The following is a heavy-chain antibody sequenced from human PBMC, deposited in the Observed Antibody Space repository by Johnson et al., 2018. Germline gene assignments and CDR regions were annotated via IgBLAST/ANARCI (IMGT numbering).Heavy chain of an antibody. D-gene: IGHD2-15*01. CDR2: IIPILGIA. Sequence: QVQLVESGAEVKKPGSSVKVSCKASGGTFSSYSISWVRQAPGQGLEWMGRIIPILGIANYAQKFQGRVPVTADKSTGTAYMELSSPRSEDTAVYYFAFNVESSGDSYYYYYMCVWGKGTPVTVSS. V-gene: IGHV1-69*09. J-gene: IGHJ6*03. CDR1: GGTFSSYS. CDR3: AFNVESSGDSYYYYYMCV.